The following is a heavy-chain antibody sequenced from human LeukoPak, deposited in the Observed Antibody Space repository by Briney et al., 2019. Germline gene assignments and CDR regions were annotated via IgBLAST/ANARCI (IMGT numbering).Heavy chain of an antibody. J-gene: IGHJ5*02. Sequence: GGSLRLSCADSGFIFNNYGLIWVRQAPGKGLEWVSAISNDGGGTNYADFVKGRFTISRDNSKNTLFLQMNSLRAEDTALYYCAKGSSGYFVDLWGQGTLVTVSS. CDR2: ISNDGGGT. D-gene: IGHD3-22*01. CDR3: AKGSSGYFVDL. CDR1: GFIFNNYG. V-gene: IGHV3-23*01.